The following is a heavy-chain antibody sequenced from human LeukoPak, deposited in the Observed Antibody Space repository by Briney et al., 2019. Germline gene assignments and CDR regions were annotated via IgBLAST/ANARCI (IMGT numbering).Heavy chain of an antibody. CDR3: AKTYADYEGN. CDR1: GFTLRNYA. CDR2: ISGSGSSGTTT. V-gene: IGHV3-23*01. D-gene: IGHD4-17*01. Sequence: AGGSLRLSCATSGFTLRNYAMSWVPQAPGKGLEWVSTISGSGSSGTTTYYADSVKGRFSISRDNSKNTLYLQMHSLRAEDTAVYYCAKTYADYEGNWGQGTLVTVSS. J-gene: IGHJ4*02.